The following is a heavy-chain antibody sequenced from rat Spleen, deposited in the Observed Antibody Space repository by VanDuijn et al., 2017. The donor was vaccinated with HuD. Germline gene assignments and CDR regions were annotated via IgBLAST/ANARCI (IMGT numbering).Heavy chain of an antibody. CDR1: GFIFSNYV. CDR3: ASVNSGFDY. Sequence: EVQLVESGGGLVQPGRSLKLSCAASGFIFSNYVMHWIRQTPTKGLEWVAFLSRSGDNTYYRDSVKGRFTISRDNAKSTLYLQMDSLRSEDTATYYCASVNSGFDYWGQGVMVTVSS. V-gene: IGHV5-19*01. CDR2: LSRSGDNT. D-gene: IGHD4-3*01. J-gene: IGHJ2*01.